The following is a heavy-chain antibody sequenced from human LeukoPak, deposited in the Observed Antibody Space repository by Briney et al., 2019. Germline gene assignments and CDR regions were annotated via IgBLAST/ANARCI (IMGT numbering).Heavy chain of an antibody. D-gene: IGHD4-17*01. CDR3: ARDGTVTMRSYYYYMDV. J-gene: IGHJ6*03. CDR1: GYTFTDYY. CDR2: INLNSGGT. V-gene: IGHV1-2*02. Sequence: ASVKVSCKASGYTFTDYYMHWVRLAPGQGLEWMGWINLNSGGTNYAQKFQGRVTMTRDTSISTAYMELSRLRSDDTAVYYCARDGTVTMRSYYYYMDVWGKGTTVTVSS.